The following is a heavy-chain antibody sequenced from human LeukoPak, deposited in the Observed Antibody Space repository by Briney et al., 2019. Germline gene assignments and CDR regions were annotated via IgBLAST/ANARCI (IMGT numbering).Heavy chain of an antibody. V-gene: IGHV4-30-4*08. CDR3: ARIVGAGDAFDI. D-gene: IGHD1-26*01. Sequence: KPSQTLSLTCTVSGGSISSGDYYWSWIRQPPGKGLEWIGYIYYSGSTYYNPSLKSRVTISVDTSKKQFSLKLSSVTAADTAVYYCARIVGAGDAFDIWGQGTMVTVSS. J-gene: IGHJ3*02. CDR1: GGSISSGDYY. CDR2: IYYSGST.